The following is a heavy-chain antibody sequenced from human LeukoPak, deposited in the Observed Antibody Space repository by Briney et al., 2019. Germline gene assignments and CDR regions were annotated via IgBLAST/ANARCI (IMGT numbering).Heavy chain of an antibody. Sequence: GGSLRLSCAASGFTFSSYAMSWVRQAPGKGLEWVSAIDDSGGSTYYADSVKGRFTISRDNSKNTLYLQMNSLRAEDTAVYYCARESDFWNYFDYWGQGTLVTVSS. CDR3: ARESDFWNYFDY. CDR1: GFTFSSYA. CDR2: IDDSGGST. D-gene: IGHD1-1*01. V-gene: IGHV3-23*01. J-gene: IGHJ4*02.